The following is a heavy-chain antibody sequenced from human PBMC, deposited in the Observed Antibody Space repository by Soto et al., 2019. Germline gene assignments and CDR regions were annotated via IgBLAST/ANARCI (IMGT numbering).Heavy chain of an antibody. Sequence: SETLPLTCTVSGGSITNSYYFWSWVRQNPGKGLEWIGHVFHSGRTYYNPSLSGRVSILVDTSMNQFSLNLNSVTAADTAVYYCARWVEVSLAYFDSWGQGTPVTVSS. J-gene: IGHJ4*02. D-gene: IGHD2-15*01. CDR2: VFHSGRT. CDR3: ARWVEVSLAYFDS. V-gene: IGHV4-31*03. CDR1: GGSITNSYYF.